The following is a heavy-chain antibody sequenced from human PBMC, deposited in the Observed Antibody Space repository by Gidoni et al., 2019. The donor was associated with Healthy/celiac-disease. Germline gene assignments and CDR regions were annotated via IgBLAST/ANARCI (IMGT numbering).Heavy chain of an antibody. D-gene: IGHD3-10*01. CDR3: TRVGREVPYYYGSGSQTRFDY. J-gene: IGHJ4*02. CDR1: GFTFGDYA. Sequence: EVQLVESGGGLVQPGRSLRLSCTASGFTFGDYAMSWFRQAPGKGLEWVGFIRSKAYGGTTEYAASVKGRFTISRDDSKSIAYLQMNSLKTEDTAVYYCTRVGREVPYYYGSGSQTRFDYWGQGTLVTVSS. V-gene: IGHV3-49*03. CDR2: IRSKAYGGTT.